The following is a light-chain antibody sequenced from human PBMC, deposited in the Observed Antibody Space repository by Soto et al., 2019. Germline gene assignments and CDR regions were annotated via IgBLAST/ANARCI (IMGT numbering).Light chain of an antibody. J-gene: IGKJ1*01. CDR2: GAS. V-gene: IGKV3-20*01. CDR1: QSVASRN. CDR3: QHFGNSLWT. Sequence: EIVLTQSPGTLSLSPGERATLSCRASQSVASRNLAWYQQKSGQAPRLLIYGASSRAIHTPDRFSGSGSGTDFTPTIGGLGPEDFAVYYCQHFGNSLWTLGQGTKGEI.